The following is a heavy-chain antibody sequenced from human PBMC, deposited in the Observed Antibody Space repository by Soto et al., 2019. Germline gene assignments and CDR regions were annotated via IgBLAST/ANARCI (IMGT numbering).Heavy chain of an antibody. D-gene: IGHD4-17*01. J-gene: IGHJ4*02. CDR2: INAGNGNT. CDR3: ARMSPGDYGDYYYFDY. V-gene: IGHV1-3*01. CDR1: GYTFTSYA. Sequence: ASVKVSCKASGYTFTSYARHWVRQAPGQRLEWMGWINAGNGNTKYSQKFQGRVTITRDTSASTAYMELSSLRSEDTAVYYCARMSPGDYGDYYYFDYWGQGTLVTVSS.